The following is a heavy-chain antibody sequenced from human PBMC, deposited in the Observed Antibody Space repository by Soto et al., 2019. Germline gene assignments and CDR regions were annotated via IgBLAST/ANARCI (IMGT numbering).Heavy chain of an antibody. CDR1: GGSISSSSYY. CDR2: IFYTGGT. J-gene: IGHJ6*02. Sequence: ASETLSLTCTVSGGSISSSSYYWAWIRQPPGKGLEWIGSIFYTGGTYYNPSLKSRITMSADMSKNQFSLNLSSVTAADAAVYYCSTFSSGSYGMDVWGQGTTVTVSS. CDR3: STFSSGSYGMDV. D-gene: IGHD3-22*01. V-gene: IGHV4-39*01.